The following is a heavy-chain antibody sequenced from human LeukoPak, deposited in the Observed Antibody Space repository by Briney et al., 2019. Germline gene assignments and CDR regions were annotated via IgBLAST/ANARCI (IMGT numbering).Heavy chain of an antibody. CDR3: ARDRDYYYGMDV. CDR1: GFTFSSYT. J-gene: IGHJ6*02. Sequence: GGSLRLSCAASGFTFSSYTMSWVRQAPGKGLEWVAVISYDGSNKYYADSVKGRFTISRDNSKNTLYLQMNSLRAEDTAVYYCARDRDYYYGMDVWGQGTTVTVSS. CDR2: ISYDGSNK. V-gene: IGHV3-30-3*01.